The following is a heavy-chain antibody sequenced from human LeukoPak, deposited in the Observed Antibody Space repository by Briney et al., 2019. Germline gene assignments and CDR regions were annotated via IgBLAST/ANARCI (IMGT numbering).Heavy chain of an antibody. CDR3: ARDSVAVAGDRAFGI. J-gene: IGHJ3*02. CDR2: IYYSGST. CDR1: GGSISSYY. D-gene: IGHD2-15*01. Sequence: PSETLSLTCTVSGGSISSYYWSWIRQPPGKGLEWIGYIYYSGSTNYNPSLKSRVTISVDSSKNQFSLKLSSVTAADTAVYYCARDSVAVAGDRAFGIWGHGTMVTVSS. V-gene: IGHV4-59*01.